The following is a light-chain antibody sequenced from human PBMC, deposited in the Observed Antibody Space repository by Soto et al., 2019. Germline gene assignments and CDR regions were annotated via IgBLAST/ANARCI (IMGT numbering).Light chain of an antibody. CDR2: DAS. Sequence: EIVLRQSPATLSLSPGERATLSFRASQSVSSYLAWYQQKPGKAPRLLIYDASNRATGIPARFSGSGSGTDFTLTISSLQPEDFAVYYCQQRSYWITFGQGTRLEIK. J-gene: IGKJ5*01. V-gene: IGKV3-11*01. CDR3: QQRSYWIT. CDR1: QSVSSY.